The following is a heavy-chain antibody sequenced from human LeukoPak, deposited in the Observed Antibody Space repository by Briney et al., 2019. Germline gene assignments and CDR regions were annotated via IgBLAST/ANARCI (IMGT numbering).Heavy chain of an antibody. CDR3: ARGKQPGDY. V-gene: IGHV4-59*01. D-gene: IGHD5-18*01. CDR2: IFYSGST. Sequence: SETLSLTCTVSGGSISSYYWSWIRQPPGKGLEWIGYIFYSGSTHYNPSLKSRVTISVDTSKNQFSLKLSSVTAADTAVYYCARGKQPGDYWGQGTLVTVSS. CDR1: GGSISSYY. J-gene: IGHJ4*02.